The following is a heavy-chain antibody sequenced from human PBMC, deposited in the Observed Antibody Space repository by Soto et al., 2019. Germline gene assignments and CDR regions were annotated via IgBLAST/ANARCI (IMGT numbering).Heavy chain of an antibody. CDR1: EYTFTDNY. D-gene: IGHD2-2*01. J-gene: IGHJ4*02. Sequence: ASVKVSCKTSEYTFTDNYIYWLRQAPGQGLEWMGWLNPNTGATDFAQRFQGRVTLTSDTSISTAYMELSRLKSDDTAVFYCARHSCSSTPCFYQYWGPGTLVSVSA. CDR3: ARHSCSSTPCFYQY. CDR2: LNPNTGAT. V-gene: IGHV1-2*02.